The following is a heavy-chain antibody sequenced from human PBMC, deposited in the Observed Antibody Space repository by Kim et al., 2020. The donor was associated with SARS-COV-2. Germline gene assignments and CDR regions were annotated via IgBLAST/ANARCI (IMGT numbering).Heavy chain of an antibody. CDR3: ARDGLEVGYYYDSSGYYAGIGMDV. CDR1: GGTFSSYA. D-gene: IGHD3-22*01. Sequence: SVKVSCKASGGTFSSYAISWVRQAPGQGLEWMGGNIPIFGTANYAQKFQGRVTITADESTSTAYMELSSLRSEDTAVYYCARDGLEVGYYYDSSGYYAGIGMDVWGQGTTVTVSS. V-gene: IGHV1-69*13. J-gene: IGHJ6*02. CDR2: NIPIFGTA.